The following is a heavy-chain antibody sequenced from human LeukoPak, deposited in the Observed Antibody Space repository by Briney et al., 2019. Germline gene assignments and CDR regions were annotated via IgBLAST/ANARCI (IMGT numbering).Heavy chain of an antibody. CDR2: IYHSGNT. D-gene: IGHD3-3*02. J-gene: IGHJ5*01. CDR3: ARHIQVAFRVSRLGWFDS. V-gene: IGHV4-4*02. Sequence: PSETLSLTCAASGGSISSSNWWSWVRQPPGKGLEWIGEIYHSGNTYYNPSLKSRVTISVDTSKNQFYMKLSSVTAADTAVYHCARHIQVAFRVSRLGWFDSWGQGTLVTVSS. CDR1: GGSISSSNW.